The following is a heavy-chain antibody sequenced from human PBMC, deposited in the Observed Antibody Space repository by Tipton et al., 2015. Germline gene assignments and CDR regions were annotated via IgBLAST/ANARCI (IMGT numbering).Heavy chain of an antibody. V-gene: IGHV5-51*01. J-gene: IGHJ4*02. CDR2: IHPSDSET. CDR1: GYTFSNHW. CDR3: ARENLGLDY. Sequence: QLVQSGGEVKKPGESLKISCKVSGYTFSNHWIGWVRQMPGKGLEWVGIIHPSDSETKYSPSFEGLVTISADKSTSTAYLQWSGLQPSDTAIYFCARENLGLDYWGQGTLVTVSS.